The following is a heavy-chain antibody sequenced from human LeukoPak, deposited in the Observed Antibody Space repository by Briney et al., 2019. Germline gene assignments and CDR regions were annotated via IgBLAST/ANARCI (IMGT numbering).Heavy chain of an antibody. CDR2: IGSSGSYI. CDR1: GFSFSK. J-gene: IGHJ4*02. CDR3: ARGYYGDPSQVYYFDY. Sequence: PGGSLRLSCAASGFSFSKMNWVRQAPGKGLEWVSYIGSSGSYIYYADSVKGRFTISRDNAKNSLYLQMNSLRAEDTAVYYCARGYYGDPSQVYYFDYWGQGTLVTVSS. D-gene: IGHD4-17*01. V-gene: IGHV3-21*05.